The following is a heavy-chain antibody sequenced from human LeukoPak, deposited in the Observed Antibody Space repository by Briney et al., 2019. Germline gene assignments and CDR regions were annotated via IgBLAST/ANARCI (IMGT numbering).Heavy chain of an antibody. CDR3: ARQRADYYYYYIDV. Sequence: SETLSLTCTVSGGSISSSNYYWDLIRQPPGKGLEWIGSIYYSENTYENPSLTSRVTMSIDTSKNKFSLKLSFVTAADSAVYYCARQRADYYYYYIDVWGKGTTVTVS. CDR1: GGSISSSNYY. J-gene: IGHJ6*03. CDR2: IYYSENT. V-gene: IGHV4-39*01.